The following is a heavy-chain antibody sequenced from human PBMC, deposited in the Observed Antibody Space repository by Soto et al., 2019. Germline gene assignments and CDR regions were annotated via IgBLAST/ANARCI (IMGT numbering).Heavy chain of an antibody. Sequence: GGSLRLSCAASGFTFSSYANKWVRQAPGKGLEWVSLIGESGTPTYYADSVKGRFTISRDNSGNTLFLEMYSLRAEDTAVYYCARYIPGVRYYGMDVWGQGTTVTVSS. J-gene: IGHJ6*02. CDR2: IGESGTPT. D-gene: IGHD2-2*01. CDR3: ARYIPGVRYYGMDV. CDR1: GFTFSSYA. V-gene: IGHV3-23*01.